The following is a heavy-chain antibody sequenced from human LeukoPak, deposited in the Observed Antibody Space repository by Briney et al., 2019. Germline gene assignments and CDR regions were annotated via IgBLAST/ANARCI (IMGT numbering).Heavy chain of an antibody. J-gene: IGHJ4*02. CDR2: ISTSTGDT. D-gene: IGHD4-11*01. Sequence: ASVKVSCKTSGYSFILYGISWVRQAPGQGPEWMGWISTSTGDTKYTQKFQGRVTLTTDTSTSTASMELSSLRSDDTAVYYCARDDNYGIFVNVDYWGQGTLVTVPS. CDR3: ARDDNYGIFVNVDY. V-gene: IGHV1-18*01. CDR1: GYSFILYG.